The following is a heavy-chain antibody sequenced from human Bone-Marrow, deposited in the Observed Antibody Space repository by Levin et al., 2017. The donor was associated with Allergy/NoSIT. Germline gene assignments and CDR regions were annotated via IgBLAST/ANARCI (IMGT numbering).Heavy chain of an antibody. D-gene: IGHD5/OR15-5a*01. Sequence: SETLSLTCTASGGSISSADHYWSWIRQSPGKGLEWMGYIFYSGGAYYVPSLKSRLTISVETSENRLSLKLNSVTAADTAVYYCARSVSPGSWYFDLWGRGTLVTVSS. V-gene: IGHV4-30-4*01. CDR2: IFYSGGA. CDR3: ARSVSPGSWYFDL. CDR1: GGSISSADHY. J-gene: IGHJ2*01.